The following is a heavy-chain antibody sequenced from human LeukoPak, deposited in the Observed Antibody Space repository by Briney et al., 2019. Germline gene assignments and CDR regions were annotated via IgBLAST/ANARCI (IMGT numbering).Heavy chain of an antibody. CDR3: AGGQMFTSGGFDD. CDR1: GFSVSNKY. V-gene: IGHV3-53*01. CDR2: IYTGGDT. D-gene: IGHD6-19*01. Sequence: GESLTLSCAASGFSVSNKYMSWVRQAPGKGLEWVSVIYTGGDTYYADSVRGRFTISRDNSKNTVNLQMNSLRAEDTALYYCAGGQMFTSGGFDDWGQGTLVTVSS. J-gene: IGHJ4*02.